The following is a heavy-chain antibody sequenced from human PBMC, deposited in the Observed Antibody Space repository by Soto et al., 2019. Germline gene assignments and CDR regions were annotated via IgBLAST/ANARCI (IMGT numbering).Heavy chain of an antibody. J-gene: IGHJ6*02. D-gene: IGHD6-6*01. CDR1: GYTFTGYY. CDR3: ARDSEIAARPDGDYCYYGMDX. V-gene: IGHV1-2*02. CDR2: VNPNSGGK. Sequence: ASVKVSYKASGYTFTGYYMHWVRQAPGQGLEWIGWVNPNSGGKNYSQKFQGRVTMTRDTSISTAYMELSRLRSDDTAVYYCARDSEIAARPDGDYCYYGMDXWGQVTTVTVS.